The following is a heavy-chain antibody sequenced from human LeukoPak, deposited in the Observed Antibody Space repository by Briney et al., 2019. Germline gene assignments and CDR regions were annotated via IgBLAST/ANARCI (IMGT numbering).Heavy chain of an antibody. CDR1: GGSFSGYY. CDR3: ARVSTSWYQDWYFDL. V-gene: IGHV4-34*01. Sequence: SQTLSLTCAVYGGSFSGYYWSWIRQPPGKGLEWIGEINHSGSTNYNPSLKSRVTMSVDTSKNQFSLKLSSVTAADTAVYYCARVSTSWYQDWYFDLWGRGTLVTVSS. CDR2: INHSGST. D-gene: IGHD6-13*01. J-gene: IGHJ2*01.